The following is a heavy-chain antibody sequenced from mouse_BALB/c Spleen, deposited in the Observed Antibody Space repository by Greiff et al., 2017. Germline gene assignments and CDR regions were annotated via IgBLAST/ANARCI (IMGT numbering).Heavy chain of an antibody. CDR2: IWGDGST. V-gene: IGHV2-6-7*01. CDR3: ARHYDYDRGSFAY. J-gene: IGHJ3*01. Sequence: QVQLKESGPGLVAPSQSLSITCTVPGFSLTGYGVNWVRQPPGKGLEWLGMIWGDGSTDYNSALKSRLSISKDNSKSQVFLKMNSLQTDDTARYYCARHYDYDRGSFAYWGQGTLVTVSA. D-gene: IGHD2-4*01. CDR1: GFSLTGYG.